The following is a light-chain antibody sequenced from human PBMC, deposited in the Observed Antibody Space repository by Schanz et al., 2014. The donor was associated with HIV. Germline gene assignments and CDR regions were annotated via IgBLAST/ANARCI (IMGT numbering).Light chain of an antibody. J-gene: IGLJ3*02. Sequence: QSVLTQPASVSGSPGQSITISCTGTSDDIGAYNYVSWYQHHPGKAPKLIIFDVISRPSGVSQRFSGSKSGNTASLTISGLQAGAEADYSCGSYTTATTWVFGGGTKLTVL. CDR3: GSYTTATTWV. CDR1: SDDIGAYNY. V-gene: IGLV2-14*03. CDR2: DVI.